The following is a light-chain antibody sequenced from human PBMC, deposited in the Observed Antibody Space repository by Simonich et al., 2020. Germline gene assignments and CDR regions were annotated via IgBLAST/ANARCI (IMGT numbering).Light chain of an antibody. V-gene: IGLV2-8*01. Sequence: QSALTQPPSASGSPGQSVTISCTGTSSDVGGYNYVSWYQQHPGKAPKLMIYEVSKRPSGVPDRFSGSKSGNTASLTGSGLQAEDGADYYCSSYAGSNNWVFGGGTKLTVL. CDR3: SSYAGSNNWV. J-gene: IGLJ3*02. CDR1: SSDVGGYNY. CDR2: EVS.